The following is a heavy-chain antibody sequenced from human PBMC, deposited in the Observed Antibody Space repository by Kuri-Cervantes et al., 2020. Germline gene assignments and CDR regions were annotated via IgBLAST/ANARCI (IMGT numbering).Heavy chain of an antibody. J-gene: IGHJ4*02. CDR3: AREPYSGCDPGAYFDY. D-gene: IGHD5-12*01. CDR1: GGSVSSGSYY. Sequence: SETLSLTCTVSGGSVSSGSYYWSWIRQPPGKGLEWIGYIYYSGSTNYNPSLKSRVTISVDKSKNQFSLKLSSVTAADTAVYYCAREPYSGCDPGAYFDYWGQGTLVTVSS. V-gene: IGHV4-61*01. CDR2: IYYSGST.